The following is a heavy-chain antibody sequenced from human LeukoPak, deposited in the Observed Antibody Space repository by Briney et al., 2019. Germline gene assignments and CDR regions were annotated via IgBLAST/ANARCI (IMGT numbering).Heavy chain of an antibody. J-gene: IGHJ4*02. V-gene: IGHV3-21*01. Sequence: PGGSLRLSCAASGFTFNTFSMNWVRQAPGKGLEWVSSISRSSTHIYYADSVKGRFTISRDNAKNSVYLQMNSLRTEDTAVYFCARDYGDYGGIDYWGQGTLVTVSS. CDR1: GFTFNTFS. CDR2: ISRSSTHI. CDR3: ARDYGDYGGIDY. D-gene: IGHD4-17*01.